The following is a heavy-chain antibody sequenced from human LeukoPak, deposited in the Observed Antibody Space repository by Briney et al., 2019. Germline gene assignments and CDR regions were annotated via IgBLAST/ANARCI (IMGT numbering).Heavy chain of an antibody. CDR3: ARENGGRRQYYFDY. D-gene: IGHD1-1*01. J-gene: IGHJ4*02. V-gene: IGHV1-18*01. Sequence: ASVKVSCKASGYTFTSYGISWVRQAPGQGLEWMGWISAYNGNTNYAQKLQGRVTITRDTSASTAYMELSSLRSEDTAVYYCARENGGRRQYYFDYWGQGTLVTVSS. CDR1: GYTFTSYG. CDR2: ISAYNGNT.